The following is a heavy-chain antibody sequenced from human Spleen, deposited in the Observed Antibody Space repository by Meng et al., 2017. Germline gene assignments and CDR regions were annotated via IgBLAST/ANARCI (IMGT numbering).Heavy chain of an antibody. CDR2: ISTTGSTI. Sequence: GESLKISCAASVFTFSDYYMSWIRQAPGKGLEWVSYISTTGSTIYNADSVKGRFTISRDNAKNSLYLQMNSLRAEDTAMYYCAREWQQLAADFDYWGQGTLVTVSS. V-gene: IGHV3-11*01. J-gene: IGHJ4*02. CDR1: VFTFSDYY. CDR3: AREWQQLAADFDY. D-gene: IGHD6-13*01.